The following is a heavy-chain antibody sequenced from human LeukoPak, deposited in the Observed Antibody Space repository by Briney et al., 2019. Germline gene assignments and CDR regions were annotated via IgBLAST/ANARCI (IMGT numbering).Heavy chain of an antibody. Sequence: SDTLFLTCTVSGGSISSYYWSWIRQPPGKGLEWIGYIYYSGSTNYTPSLESRVTMSVDTSKNQFSLKLRSVTAADTAVYYCARPGVGSGRYGAFDIWGQGTMVTVSS. CDR1: GGSISSYY. CDR2: IYYSGST. D-gene: IGHD5-18*01. J-gene: IGHJ3*02. V-gene: IGHV4-59*08. CDR3: ARPGVGSGRYGAFDI.